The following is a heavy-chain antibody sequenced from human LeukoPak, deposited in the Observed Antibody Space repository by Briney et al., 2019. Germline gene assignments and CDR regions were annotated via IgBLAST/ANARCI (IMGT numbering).Heavy chain of an antibody. CDR1: GYTFTNYA. D-gene: IGHD1-7*01. Sequence: ASVKVSCKASGYTFTNYAIHWVRPAPGQRLEWMAWSNAGNTNTKYSQEFQGRVTITRDTSASTAYMELSSLRSEDMAVYYCARGRNYAFDIWGQGTMVTVAS. CDR3: ARGRNYAFDI. V-gene: IGHV1-3*02. CDR2: SNAGNTNT. J-gene: IGHJ3*02.